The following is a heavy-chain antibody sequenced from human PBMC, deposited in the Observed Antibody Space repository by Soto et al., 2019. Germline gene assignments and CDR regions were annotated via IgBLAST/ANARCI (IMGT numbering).Heavy chain of an antibody. CDR3: AREDGVVGDSSAFDY. CDR2: INGRSNYK. V-gene: IGHV3-21*01. J-gene: IGHJ4*02. D-gene: IGHD1-26*01. Sequence: PGGSLRLSCAASGFTFSTYTMNWVRQAPGKGLEWVSSINGRSNYKYYADSMKGRFTISRDNAKNSLYLQMNSLRAEDTAIYYCAREDGVVGDSSAFDYWGQGTLVTVSS. CDR1: GFTFSTYT.